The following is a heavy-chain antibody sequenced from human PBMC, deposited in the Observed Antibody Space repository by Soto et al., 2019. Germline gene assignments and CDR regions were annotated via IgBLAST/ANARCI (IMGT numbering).Heavy chain of an antibody. CDR1: GYSFTSYW. D-gene: IGHD6-13*01. J-gene: IGHJ6*03. Sequence: PGESLKISCKGSGYSFTSYWIGWVRQMPGKGLEWMGIIYPGDSDTRYSPSFQGQVTISADKSISTAYLQWSSLKASDTAMYYCARHLPDPGQQLNISYYYYYMDVWGKGTTVTVSS. CDR3: ARHLPDPGQQLNISYYYYYMDV. V-gene: IGHV5-51*01. CDR2: IYPGDSDT.